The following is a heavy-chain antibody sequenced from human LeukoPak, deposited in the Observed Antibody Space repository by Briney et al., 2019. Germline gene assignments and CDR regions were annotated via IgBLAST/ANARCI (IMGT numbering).Heavy chain of an antibody. CDR2: INPNSGGT. CDR3: ARDLEGYHYGSGNYPQ. V-gene: IGHV1-2*02. J-gene: IGHJ4*02. Sequence: ASMKVSFKASGYTFTGYYIHWQRQAPGQGLEWMGFINPNSGGTNYAQKFQGRVTMTRDTSISTAYMELSSLTSDDTAVYYCARDLEGYHYGSGNYPQWGQGTLITVSS. D-gene: IGHD3-10*01. CDR1: GYTFTGYY.